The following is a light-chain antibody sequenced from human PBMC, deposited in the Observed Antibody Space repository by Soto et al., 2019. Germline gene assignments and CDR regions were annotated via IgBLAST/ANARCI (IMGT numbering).Light chain of an antibody. CDR3: QQRSNWIT. Sequence: IVMTQSPATLPVSQGERATLSCRASQSVSSSLAWYQQKLGQSPRLLIYGASTRATGIPARFSGSGSGTEFTLTISSLQPEDFAVYYCQQRSNWITFGQGTRLEIK. V-gene: IGKV3-15*01. CDR1: QSVSSS. CDR2: GAS. J-gene: IGKJ5*01.